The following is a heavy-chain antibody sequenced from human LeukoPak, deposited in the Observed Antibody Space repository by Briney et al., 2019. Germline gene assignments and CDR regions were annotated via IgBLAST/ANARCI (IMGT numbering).Heavy chain of an antibody. CDR3: TAAPNTTPGSLGH. CDR1: GFSFSDYY. Sequence: GPLRLSCAASGFSFSDYYMNWIRQAPGKGLEWVSYSSSSGSSTYYADSVKGRFTISRDYAKNALFLQMNSLRAEDTAVYYCTAAPNTTPGSLGHWGQGTLVTVSS. V-gene: IGHV3-11*01. CDR2: SSSSGSST. D-gene: IGHD6-25*01. J-gene: IGHJ4*02.